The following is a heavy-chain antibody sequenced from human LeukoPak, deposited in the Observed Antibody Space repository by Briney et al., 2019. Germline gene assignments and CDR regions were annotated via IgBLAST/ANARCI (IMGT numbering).Heavy chain of an antibody. J-gene: IGHJ4*02. D-gene: IGHD6-13*01. Sequence: HSGGSLRLSCAASGFTVSSNSMSWVGQAPGKGLEWVSVIYSGGSTYYADSVKGRFTISRYNSKNTLYLQMNSLRAEDTAVYYCARGWYSSSWYYDSFDYWGQGTLVTVSS. CDR1: GFTVSSNS. CDR3: ARGWYSSSWYYDSFDY. V-gene: IGHV3-53*04. CDR2: IYSGGST.